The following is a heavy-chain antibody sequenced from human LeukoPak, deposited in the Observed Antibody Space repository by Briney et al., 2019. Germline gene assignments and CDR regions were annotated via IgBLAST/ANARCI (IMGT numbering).Heavy chain of an antibody. CDR3: ARVTHTELSTWFDR. J-gene: IGHJ5*02. V-gene: IGHV1-69*01. D-gene: IGHD5-18*01. Sequence: GASVQFSCQASGYTFTSYYMHCVRPATGQGLEWMGGIIPIFGSSNYAQKFQGRVTITADESTTTAYMELSSLRSEDTAVYYCARVTHTELSTWFDRWGQGTLVTVSS. CDR2: IIPIFGSS. CDR1: GYTFTSYY.